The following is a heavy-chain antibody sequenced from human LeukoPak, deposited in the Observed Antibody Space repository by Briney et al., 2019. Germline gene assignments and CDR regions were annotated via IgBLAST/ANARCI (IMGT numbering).Heavy chain of an antibody. J-gene: IGHJ4*02. CDR2: IIPIFGTA. CDR1: GGTFSSYA. Sequence: SVKVSCKASGGTFSSYAISWVRQAPGQGLEWMGGIIPIFGTANYAQKFQGRVTITADESTSTAYMELSSLGSEDTAVYYCARDYSPTAMDPFDYWGQGTLVTVSS. V-gene: IGHV1-69*13. CDR3: ARDYSPTAMDPFDY. D-gene: IGHD5-18*01.